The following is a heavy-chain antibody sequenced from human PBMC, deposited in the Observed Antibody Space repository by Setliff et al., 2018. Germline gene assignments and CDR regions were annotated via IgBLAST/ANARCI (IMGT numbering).Heavy chain of an antibody. Sequence: SETLSLTCTVSGGSISSASYYWSWIRQAAGKGLEWVGRISSNGRTNYNPSLEGRVSMSVDTSKNQISLHLTSMTTADTALYYCTRGRQNYYYMDVWGKGTTVTVSS. CDR3: TRGRQNYYYMDV. J-gene: IGHJ6*03. CDR2: ISSNGRT. V-gene: IGHV4-61*02. CDR1: GGSISSASYY.